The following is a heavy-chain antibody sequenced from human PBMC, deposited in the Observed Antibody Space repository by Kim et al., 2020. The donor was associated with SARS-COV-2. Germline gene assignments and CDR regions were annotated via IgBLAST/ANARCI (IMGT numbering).Heavy chain of an antibody. D-gene: IGHD3-10*01. J-gene: IGHJ6*02. V-gene: IGHV3-74*01. CDR1: RFTFNSYW. Sequence: GGSLRLSCAVSRFTFNSYWINWVRHAPGKGLVWVSRISSDGSITNYADSVKGRFTMSRDNAENTLYLQMNSLRAEDTAVYYCARGFFGDGFDVWGQGTTVTVSS. CDR3: ARGFFGDGFDV. CDR2: ISSDGSIT.